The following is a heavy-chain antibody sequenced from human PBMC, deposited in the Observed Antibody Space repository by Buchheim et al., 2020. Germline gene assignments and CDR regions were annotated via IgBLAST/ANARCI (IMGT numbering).Heavy chain of an antibody. Sequence: QVQLQESGPGLVKPSQTLSLTCTVSGGSISSGDYYWSWIRQPPGKGLEWIGYIYYSGSTYYNPSLKSRVTISVATSKNQFSLKLSSVTAADTAVYYCASLTIFGAGGYYYYGMDVWGQGTT. J-gene: IGHJ6*02. V-gene: IGHV4-30-4*01. CDR3: ASLTIFGAGGYYYYGMDV. CDR1: GGSISSGDYY. D-gene: IGHD3-3*01. CDR2: IYYSGST.